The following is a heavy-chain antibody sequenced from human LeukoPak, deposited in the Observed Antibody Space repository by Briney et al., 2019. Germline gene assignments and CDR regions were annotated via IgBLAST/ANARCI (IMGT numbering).Heavy chain of an antibody. Sequence: ASVKVSCKASGYTFTSYYMHWVRQAPGQGLEWMGIINPSGGSTSYAQKFQGRVTMARDMSTSTVYMELSSLRSEDTAVYYCARESAAGGGSDAFDIWGQGTMVTVSS. V-gene: IGHV1-46*01. D-gene: IGHD6-13*01. CDR1: GYTFTSYY. J-gene: IGHJ3*02. CDR2: INPSGGST. CDR3: ARESAAGGGSDAFDI.